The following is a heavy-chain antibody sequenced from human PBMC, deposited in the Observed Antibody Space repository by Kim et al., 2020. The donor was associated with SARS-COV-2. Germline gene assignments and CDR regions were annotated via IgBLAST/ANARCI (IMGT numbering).Heavy chain of an antibody. CDR1: GFSFDDHA. Sequence: GGSLRLSCAASGFSFDDHAMHWVRQAPEKGLEWVALISWGGHATFYADPVEGRFTISRDNERNSLFLQMNTLRPEDTALYYCAKAGDGYDIDHWGQGTLV. CDR2: ISWGGHAT. V-gene: IGHV3-43D*03. D-gene: IGHD2-21*01. J-gene: IGHJ5*02. CDR3: AKAGDGYDIDH.